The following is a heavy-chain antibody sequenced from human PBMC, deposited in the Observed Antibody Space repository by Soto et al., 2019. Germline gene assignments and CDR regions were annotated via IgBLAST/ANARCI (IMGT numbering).Heavy chain of an antibody. CDR3: ARASSFGSGSYVMDV. J-gene: IGHJ6*02. CDR2: IKYTGST. Sequence: PSETLSLTCTVSAGSPSSGRYYWSWILQPPGKGLEWIGYIKYTGSTHYNPSLKSRVTVSIDTYTNQFSVKLSSVTAAYTAVYYCARASSFGSGSYVMDVWGQGTTVTVSS. D-gene: IGHD3-10*01. V-gene: IGHV4-61*01. CDR1: AGSPSSGRYY.